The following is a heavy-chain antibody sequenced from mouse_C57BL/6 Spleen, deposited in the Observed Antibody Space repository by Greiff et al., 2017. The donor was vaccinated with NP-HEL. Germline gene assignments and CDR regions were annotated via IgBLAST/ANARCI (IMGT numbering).Heavy chain of an antibody. CDR1: GYTFTSYW. CDR2: IDPSDSYT. J-gene: IGHJ4*01. Sequence: QVQLQQPGAELVRPGTSVKLSCKASGYTFTSYWMPWVKQRPGQGLEWIGVIDPSDSYTNYNQKFKGKATLTVDTSSSTAYMQLSSLTSEDSAVYYCARWTPTVPLDYWGQGTSVTVSS. D-gene: IGHD1-1*01. CDR3: ARWTPTVPLDY. V-gene: IGHV1-59*01.